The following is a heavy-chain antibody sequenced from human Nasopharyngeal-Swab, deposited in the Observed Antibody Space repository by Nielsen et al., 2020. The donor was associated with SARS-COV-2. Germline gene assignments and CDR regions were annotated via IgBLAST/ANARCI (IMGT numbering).Heavy chain of an antibody. V-gene: IGHV1-18*04. CDR2: ISVYNGNT. Sequence: ASVKVSCKASGYPFTSYYMHWVRQAPGQGLEWMGWISVYNGNTGYAQNFQGRVTMTTDTSTNTGYLELRSLRSDDTAVYYCARGNGWYPDHWGQGTLVTVSS. D-gene: IGHD6-19*01. CDR3: ARGNGWYPDH. CDR1: GYPFTSYY. J-gene: IGHJ4*02.